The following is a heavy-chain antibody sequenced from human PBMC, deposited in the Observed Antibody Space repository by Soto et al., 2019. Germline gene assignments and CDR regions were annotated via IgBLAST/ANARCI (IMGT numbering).Heavy chain of an antibody. J-gene: IGHJ3*02. CDR2: INTDGSST. CDR3: VKDEYESSGADEFNI. D-gene: IGHD3-22*01. Sequence: GSLRLSCAASGFTFSSFWMHWVRQAPGKGLVCVSRINTDGSSTSHADSVKGRFSISRDNAKNTMYLQMNSLRAEDTAVYYYVKDEYESSGADEFNIGGQGTMVPVPS. CDR1: GFTFSSFW. V-gene: IGHV3-74*01.